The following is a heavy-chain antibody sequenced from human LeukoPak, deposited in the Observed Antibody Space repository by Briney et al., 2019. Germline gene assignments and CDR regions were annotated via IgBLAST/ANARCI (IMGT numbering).Heavy chain of an antibody. Sequence: GTSLRLSCSPSGLIFRNHGMHWVRQAPGKGLEWVAFIWSDGSNKYYAESVKGRFTISRDNSKNMLYLQTNSLRVEDTAVYFCARDREVRYVDFWGQGTLVTVSS. CDR2: IWSDGSNK. J-gene: IGHJ4*02. CDR3: ARDREVRYVDF. CDR1: GLIFRNHG. V-gene: IGHV3-33*01. D-gene: IGHD1-26*01.